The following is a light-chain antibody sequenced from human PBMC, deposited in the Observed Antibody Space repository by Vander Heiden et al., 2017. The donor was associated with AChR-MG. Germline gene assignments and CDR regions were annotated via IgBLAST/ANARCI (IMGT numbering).Light chain of an antibody. CDR2: AAF. CDR3: QQCYSTPWT. J-gene: IGKJ1*01. Sequence: DIQMTQSPSSLSASVGDRVTITCRASQSISTYLSWYQQKPGKAPELLIYAAFNLQSGVPSRFTGSGLGTDFTLTISRLQPEDFATYYCQQCYSTPWTFGQGTKVEIK. V-gene: IGKV1-39*01. CDR1: QSISTY.